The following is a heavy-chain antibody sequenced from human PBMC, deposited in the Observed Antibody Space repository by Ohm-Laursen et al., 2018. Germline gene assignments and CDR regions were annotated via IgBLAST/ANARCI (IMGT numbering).Heavy chain of an antibody. CDR1: GYTFTSYG. Sequence: ATVKISCKASGYTFTSYGISWVRQAPGQGLEWMGWISAYNGNTNYAQKLQGRVTMTTDTSTSTAYMELRSLRSDDTAVYYCARDEPPNYYDSSGYYYRRYFQHWGQGTLVTVSS. CDR2: ISAYNGNT. CDR3: ARDEPPNYYDSSGYYYRRYFQH. J-gene: IGHJ1*01. V-gene: IGHV1-18*01. D-gene: IGHD3-22*01.